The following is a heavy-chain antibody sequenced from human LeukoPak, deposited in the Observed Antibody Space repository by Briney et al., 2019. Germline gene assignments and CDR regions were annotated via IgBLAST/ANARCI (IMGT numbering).Heavy chain of an antibody. CDR2: INHSGST. V-gene: IGHV4-34*01. Sequence: SETLSLTCTVSGGSISSYYWSWIRQPPGKGLEWIGEINHSGSTNYNPSLKSRVTISVDTSKNQFSLKLSSVTAADTAVYYCARVDYYDSSGNQAPYYFDYWGQGTLVTVSS. CDR3: ARVDYYDSSGNQAPYYFDY. CDR1: GGSISSYY. J-gene: IGHJ4*02. D-gene: IGHD3-22*01.